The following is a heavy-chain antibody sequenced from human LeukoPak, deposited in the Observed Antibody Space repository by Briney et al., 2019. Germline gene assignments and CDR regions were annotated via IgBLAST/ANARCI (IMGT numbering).Heavy chain of an antibody. Sequence: SETLSLTCTVSGGSLRSDYWNWIRQPPGKGLEWIGEINHSGSTNYNPSLKSRVTISVDTSKNQFSLKLSSVTAADTAVYYCARGGYSGSYQNWFDPWGQGTLVTVSS. V-gene: IGHV4-34*01. J-gene: IGHJ5*02. CDR2: INHSGST. CDR3: ARGGYSGSYQNWFDP. CDR1: GGSLRSDY. D-gene: IGHD1-26*01.